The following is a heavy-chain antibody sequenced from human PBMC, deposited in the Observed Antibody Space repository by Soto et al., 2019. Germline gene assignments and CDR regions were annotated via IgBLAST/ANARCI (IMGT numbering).Heavy chain of an antibody. CDR3: ARYLGVYRDYVPYYYGMDV. J-gene: IGHJ6*02. V-gene: IGHV1-69*01. Sequence: QVQLMQSGAEVKKPGSSVKVSCKASGGTFSSYAISWVRQAPGQGLEWMGGIIPIFGTANYAQKFQGRVTITADESTSTAYMELSSLRSDDTAVYYCARYLGVYRDYVPYYYGMDVWGQGTTLTVSS. CDR2: IIPIFGTA. D-gene: IGHD4-17*01. CDR1: GGTFSSYA.